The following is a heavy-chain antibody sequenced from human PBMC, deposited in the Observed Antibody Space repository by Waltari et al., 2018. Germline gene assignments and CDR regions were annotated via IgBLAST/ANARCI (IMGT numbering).Heavy chain of an antibody. D-gene: IGHD2-21*02. Sequence: EVQVLESGGTFVQPEGSLRLSCAASGLTFSGYSMTWGRQAPGKGLEWVSSISGSGDTTYYANSVKGRLSISRDNSKNTVFLHMNSLRAEDTAVYYCATDCAGTSCNGDCLENWGQGTLVTVSS. J-gene: IGHJ4*02. V-gene: IGHV3-23*01. CDR1: GLTFSGYS. CDR2: ISGSGDTT. CDR3: ATDCAGTSCNGDCLEN.